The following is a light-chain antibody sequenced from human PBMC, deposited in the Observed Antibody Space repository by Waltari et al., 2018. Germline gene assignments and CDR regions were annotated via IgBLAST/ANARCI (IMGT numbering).Light chain of an antibody. Sequence: QSALTQPAYVSASPGPSITISCPGTSSDVGSYKFVSWYQQPPGKAPKLIIYEGAKRPSGVSNRFSGSKSGNTASLTISGLQAEDEAAYYCCSYAGSNTFLFGGGTKVTVL. CDR1: SSDVGSYKF. V-gene: IGLV2-23*01. J-gene: IGLJ3*02. CDR2: EGA. CDR3: CSYAGSNTFL.